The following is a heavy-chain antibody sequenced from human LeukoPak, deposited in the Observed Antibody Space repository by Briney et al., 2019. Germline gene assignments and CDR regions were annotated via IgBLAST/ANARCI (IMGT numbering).Heavy chain of an antibody. D-gene: IGHD3-10*01. J-gene: IGHJ6*02. Sequence: GESLNTSCKASDYSSTRYWIGGVRPIPGKGLERIGIIHPGDSKTSYKTFLQSQVTISADTSSSTSYLQWSSVKASDTAMYYCARGSRFGELLVDVWGQGTTVTVSS. CDR1: DYSSTRYW. V-gene: IGHV5-51*01. CDR3: ARGSRFGELLVDV. CDR2: IHPGDSKT.